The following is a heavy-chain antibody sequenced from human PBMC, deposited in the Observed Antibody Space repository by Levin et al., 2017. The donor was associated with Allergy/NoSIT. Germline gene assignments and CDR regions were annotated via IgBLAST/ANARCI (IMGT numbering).Heavy chain of an antibody. D-gene: IGHD6-6*01. Sequence: GGSLRLSCAASGVTFSGYTLNWVRQAPGKGLERVSSISSSSTYIYYADSLKGRFTISRDDAKNSLSLQMNSLRVEATAVYYCASDGSYDTLDIWGQGTMVTVSS. CDR3: ASDGSYDTLDI. J-gene: IGHJ3*02. V-gene: IGHV3-21*01. CDR1: GVTFSGYT. CDR2: ISSSSTYI.